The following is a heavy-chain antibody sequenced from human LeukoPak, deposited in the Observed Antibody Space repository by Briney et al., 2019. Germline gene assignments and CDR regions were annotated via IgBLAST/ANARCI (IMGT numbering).Heavy chain of an antibody. CDR3: AREWLQDAFDI. D-gene: IGHD5-18*01. CDR2: IYYSGST. Sequence: SETLSLTCTVSGGSISSYYWSWIRQPPGKGLEWIGYIYYSGSTNYNPSLKSRVTISVDTSKNQFSLKLSSVTAADTAVYYCAREWLQDAFDIWGQGTMVTVSS. CDR1: GGSISSYY. V-gene: IGHV4-59*01. J-gene: IGHJ3*02.